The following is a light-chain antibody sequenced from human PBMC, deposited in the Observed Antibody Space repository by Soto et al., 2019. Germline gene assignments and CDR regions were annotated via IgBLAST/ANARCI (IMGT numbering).Light chain of an antibody. Sequence: QSALTQPASVSGSPGQSITISCTGTSSDIGRYNLVSWYQENPGNVPKLMIHQVTKRPSGVSNRFSGSKSGSTASLIISGLQAEDEALYYCASYEDSGTLVLGGGTKLTVL. CDR1: SSDIGRYNL. V-gene: IGLV2-23*02. CDR3: ASYEDSGTLV. J-gene: IGLJ3*02. CDR2: QVT.